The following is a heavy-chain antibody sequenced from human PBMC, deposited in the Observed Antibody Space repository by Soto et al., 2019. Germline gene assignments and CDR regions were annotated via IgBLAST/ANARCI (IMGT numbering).Heavy chain of an antibody. CDR3: AKFRGQAYGDYYLDS. Sequence: GGSLRLSCAASGFTFGSYAMIWIRQVPGKGLEWISGLYGSGGGIHYADSVKGRFTISRDNSAYSVYLQMTNLRVEDTAVYYCAKFRGQAYGDYYLDSWGQGTLVTVSS. D-gene: IGHD2-21*02. J-gene: IGHJ4*02. CDR2: LYGSGGGI. V-gene: IGHV3-23*01. CDR1: GFTFGSYA.